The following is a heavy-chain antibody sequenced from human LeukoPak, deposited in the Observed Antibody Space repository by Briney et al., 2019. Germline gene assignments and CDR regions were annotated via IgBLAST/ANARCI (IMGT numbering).Heavy chain of an antibody. D-gene: IGHD1-26*01. J-gene: IGHJ4*02. CDR3: ARGGDWELLPGDF. CDR1: GGSISNGGYY. CDR2: LYDSVSP. Sequence: SETLSLTCSVSGGSISNGGYYWSWIRQPPGKGLEWIGYLYDSVSPNYNPSLKSRVTISVDTSKNQFSLKLTSVTAADTALYYCARGGDWELLPGDFWGQGTLVIVSS. V-gene: IGHV4-61*08.